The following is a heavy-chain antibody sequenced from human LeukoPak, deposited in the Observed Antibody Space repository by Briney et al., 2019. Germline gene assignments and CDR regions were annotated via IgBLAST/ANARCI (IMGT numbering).Heavy chain of an antibody. CDR1: GASISSGDYY. J-gene: IGHJ4*02. Sequence: SETLSLTCTVSGASISSGDYYWSWIRQPPGKGLEWIGYISYSGSTYYNPSLKSRLTISVDTSKNQFSLKLSSVTATDTAVYYCARSTAAGTYYFDYWGQGTLVTVSS. CDR3: ARSTAAGTYYFDY. D-gene: IGHD6-13*01. V-gene: IGHV4-30-4*08. CDR2: ISYSGST.